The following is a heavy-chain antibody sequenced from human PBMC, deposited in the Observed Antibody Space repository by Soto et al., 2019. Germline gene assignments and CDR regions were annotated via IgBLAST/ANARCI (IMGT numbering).Heavy chain of an antibody. V-gene: IGHV3-33*01. CDR2: IWYDGSNK. CDR1: GFTFSSYG. Sequence: QVQLVESGGGVVQPGRSLRLPCAASGFTFSSYGMHWVRQAPGKGLEWVAVIWYDGSNKYYADSVKGRFTISRDNSKNTLYLQMNSLRAEDTAVYYCARQITMIVVVIHYAFDIWGQGTMVTVSS. J-gene: IGHJ3*02. D-gene: IGHD3-22*01. CDR3: ARQITMIVVVIHYAFDI.